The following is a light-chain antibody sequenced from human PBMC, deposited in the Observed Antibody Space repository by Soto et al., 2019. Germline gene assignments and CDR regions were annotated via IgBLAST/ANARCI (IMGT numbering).Light chain of an antibody. J-gene: IGLJ1*01. Sequence: QSVLTQPRSVSGSPGQSVTISCTGTSSDVGGYNYVSWYQQHPSKTPKLMIYDVSKRPSGVPDLFSGSKSGNTASLTISGLQAEDEADYYCCSYAGSYTFGYVFGTGTKVTVL. CDR3: CSYAGSYTFGYV. CDR2: DVS. CDR1: SSDVGGYNY. V-gene: IGLV2-11*01.